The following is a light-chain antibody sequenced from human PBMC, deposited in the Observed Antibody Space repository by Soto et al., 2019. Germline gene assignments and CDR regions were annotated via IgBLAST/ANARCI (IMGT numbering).Light chain of an antibody. J-gene: IGLJ2*01. CDR1: SSDVGDYDH. CDR3: SSYTSSHVI. CDR2: DVS. V-gene: IGLV2-14*01. Sequence: QSVLTQPASVSGSPGQSITISCTGTSSDVGDYDHVSWYQQFPGKAPKLMIYDVSNRPSGVSNRFSGSRSDNTASLTISGLQSEDEADYYCSSYTSSHVIFGGGTKLTVL.